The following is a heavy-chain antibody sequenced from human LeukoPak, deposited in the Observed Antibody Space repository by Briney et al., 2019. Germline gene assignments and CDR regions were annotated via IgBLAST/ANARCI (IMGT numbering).Heavy chain of an antibody. CDR2: IKSKTDGGTT. D-gene: IGHD6-6*01. CDR1: GFTFSNAW. CDR3: TTWGGLNLAARPGRGYYYYYYMDV. V-gene: IGHV3-15*01. Sequence: AGSLRLSCAASGFTFSNAWMSWVRQAPGKGLEWVGRIKSKTDGGTTDYAAPVKGRFTISRDDSKNTLYLQMNSLKTEDTAVYYCTTWGGLNLAARPGRGYYYYYYMDVWGKGTTVTVSS. J-gene: IGHJ6*03.